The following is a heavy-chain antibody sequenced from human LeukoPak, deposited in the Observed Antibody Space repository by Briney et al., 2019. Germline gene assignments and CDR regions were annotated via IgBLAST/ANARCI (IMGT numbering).Heavy chain of an antibody. Sequence: GASVKVSCKASGYTFTGYYMHWVRQAPGQGLEWMGRINPNSGDTNYAQKFQGRVTMARDTSISTAYMELSRLRSDDTAVYYCARDVTGDLPYFDYWGQGTLVTVSS. CDR2: INPNSGDT. V-gene: IGHV1-2*06. CDR1: GYTFTGYY. CDR3: ARDVTGDLPYFDY. J-gene: IGHJ4*02. D-gene: IGHD7-27*01.